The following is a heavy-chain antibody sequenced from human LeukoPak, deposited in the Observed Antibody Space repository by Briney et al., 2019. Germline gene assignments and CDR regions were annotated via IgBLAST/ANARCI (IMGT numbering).Heavy chain of an antibody. J-gene: IGHJ6*03. CDR2: IYTSGST. V-gene: IGHV4-61*02. CDR3: ARDRHKECSSTSCYLDYYYYYMDV. D-gene: IGHD2-2*01. Sequence: SETLSLTCTVSGGSISSSSYYWGWIRQPAGKGLEWIGRIYTSGSTNYNPSLKSRVTMSVDTSKNQFSLKLSSVTAADTAVYYCARDRHKECSSTSCYLDYYYYYMDVWGKGTTVTVSS. CDR1: GGSISSSSYY.